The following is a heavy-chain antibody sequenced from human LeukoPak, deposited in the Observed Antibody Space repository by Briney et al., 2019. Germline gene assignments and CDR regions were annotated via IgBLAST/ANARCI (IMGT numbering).Heavy chain of an antibody. CDR3: ARAQSYYGASY. D-gene: IGHD3-10*01. V-gene: IGHV4-61*08. J-gene: IGHJ4*02. CDR2: IYYSGST. Sequence: KASETLSLTCTVSGGSISSGDYYWSWIRQPPGKGLEWIGYIYYSGSTNYNPSLKSRVTISVDTSKNQFSLKLSSVTAADTAVYYCARAQSYYGASYWGQGTLVTVSS. CDR1: GGSISSGDYY.